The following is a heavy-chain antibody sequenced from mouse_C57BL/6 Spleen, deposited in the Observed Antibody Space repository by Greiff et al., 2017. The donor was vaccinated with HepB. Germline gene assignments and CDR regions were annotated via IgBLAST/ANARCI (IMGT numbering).Heavy chain of an antibody. Sequence: VQLQQSGAELVKPGASVKISCKASGYAFSSYWMNWVKQRPGKGLEWIGQIYPGDGDTNDNGKFKGKATLTADKSSSTAYMQLSSLTSEDSAVYFCARQATVVAPVYWGQGTTLTVSS. D-gene: IGHD1-1*01. CDR3: ARQATVVAPVY. CDR2: IYPGDGDT. J-gene: IGHJ2*01. V-gene: IGHV1-80*01. CDR1: GYAFSSYW.